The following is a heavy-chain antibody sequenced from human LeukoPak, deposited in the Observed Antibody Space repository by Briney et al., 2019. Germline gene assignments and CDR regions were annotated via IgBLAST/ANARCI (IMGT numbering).Heavy chain of an antibody. CDR3: ARGLGRWLQLQNWFDP. V-gene: IGHV1-69*06. CDR1: GGTFSSYA. Sequence: SVKVSCKASGGTFSSYAISWVRQAPGQGLEWMGGIIPIFGTANYAQKFQGRVTITADKSTSTAYMEPSSLRSEDTAVYYCARGLGRWLQLQNWFDPWGQGTLVTVSS. D-gene: IGHD5-24*01. J-gene: IGHJ5*02. CDR2: IIPIFGTA.